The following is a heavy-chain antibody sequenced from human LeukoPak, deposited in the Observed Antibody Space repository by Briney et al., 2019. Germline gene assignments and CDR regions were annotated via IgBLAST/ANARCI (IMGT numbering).Heavy chain of an antibody. D-gene: IGHD3-9*01. Sequence: EASVKVSCKASGYTFTSYGISWVRQAPGQGLEWMGWISAYNGNTNYAQKLQGRVTMTTDTSTSTAYLELRSLRSDDTAVYYCARIVLRYFGWSVDAFDIWGQGTMVTVSS. CDR1: GYTFTSYG. CDR3: ARIVLRYFGWSVDAFDI. J-gene: IGHJ3*02. V-gene: IGHV1-18*04. CDR2: ISAYNGNT.